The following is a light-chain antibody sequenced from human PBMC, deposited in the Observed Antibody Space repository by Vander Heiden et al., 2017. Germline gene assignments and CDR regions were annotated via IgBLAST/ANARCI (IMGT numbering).Light chain of an antibody. Sequence: SYALTQPSPVSVSPGQTARITCSGHVLGRRYARWFRQRPGQAPVVIIYKNSERPSGIPERFSGSTSGTTVTLTISGAQVEDEADFYCYCATDNNLIFGGGTKLTVL. CDR1: VLGRRY. CDR2: KNS. V-gene: IGLV3-27*01. J-gene: IGLJ2*01. CDR3: YCATDNNLI.